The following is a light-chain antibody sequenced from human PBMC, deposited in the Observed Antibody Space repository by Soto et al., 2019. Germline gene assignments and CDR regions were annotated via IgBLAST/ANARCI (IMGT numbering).Light chain of an antibody. Sequence: AIQMTQSPSSLSASVGDRVTITCRASQDIRKDLGWYQQKPGIAPKLLIYAASNLLGGVPSGFSGSGSGTDFNLTISSVQPEDFGTFYGQQAYNTPRTFGQGTKVDIK. CDR2: AAS. V-gene: IGKV1-6*01. CDR1: QDIRKD. CDR3: QQAYNTPRT. J-gene: IGKJ1*01.